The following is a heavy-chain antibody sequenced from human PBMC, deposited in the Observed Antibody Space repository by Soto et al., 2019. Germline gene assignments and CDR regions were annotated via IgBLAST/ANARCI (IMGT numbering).Heavy chain of an antibody. J-gene: IGHJ6*02. D-gene: IGHD5-12*01. V-gene: IGHV4-30-4*01. CDR1: GGSINSDDSY. Sequence: QVQLQESGPGLVKPSQTLSLTCTVSGGSINSDDSYWSWLRQPPGRGLEWIGYIYDSETTHYNPSPKSRVTISVATSKNQFSLKLNSVTAADTAVYYCARDRQSEIVAMLASNGMDVWGQGTTVIVSS. CDR3: ARDRQSEIVAMLASNGMDV. CDR2: IYDSETT.